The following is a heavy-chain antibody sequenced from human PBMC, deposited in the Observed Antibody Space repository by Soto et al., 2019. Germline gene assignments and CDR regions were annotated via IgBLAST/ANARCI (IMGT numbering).Heavy chain of an antibody. V-gene: IGHV5-51*01. D-gene: IGHD6-19*01. CDR1: GYSFPSFW. CDR3: VKQHPLDSRAWHN. CDR2: IYPGDPET. J-gene: IGHJ4*02. Sequence: GESLKISCKVSGYSFPSFWIGWVRQMPGKGLEWLGSIYPGDPETRYSPSFQGEVTISADKSITTAYLHWSSLRASDTATYYCVKQHPLDSRAWHNWGQGTLVTVSS.